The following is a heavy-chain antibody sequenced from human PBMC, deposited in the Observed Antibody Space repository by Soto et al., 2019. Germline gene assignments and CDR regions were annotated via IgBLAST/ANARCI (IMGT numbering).Heavy chain of an antibody. D-gene: IGHD6-13*01. Sequence: LGESLKISCKGSGYTFPTYWIDWVRQMPGKGLEWMGIIYPGDSDTKYSPSFQGQVTISADKSISTVYLQLSSLKASDTAMYYCARRMAATSSRALDIWGQGTMVTVSS. CDR3: ARRMAATSSRALDI. J-gene: IGHJ3*02. CDR1: GYTFPTYW. V-gene: IGHV5-51*01. CDR2: IYPGDSDT.